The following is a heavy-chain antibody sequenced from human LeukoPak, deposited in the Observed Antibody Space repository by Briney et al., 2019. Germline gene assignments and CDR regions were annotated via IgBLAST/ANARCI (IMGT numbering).Heavy chain of an antibody. D-gene: IGHD3-22*01. J-gene: IGHJ4*02. Sequence: ASVKVSCKASGYTFTGYYMHWVRQAPGQGLEWMGWINPNSGGTNYAQKFQGRVTMTRDTSISTAYMELSRLRSDDTAVYYCARHDNYYVSSGPFDSWGQGTLVTVSS. CDR3: ARHDNYYVSSGPFDS. V-gene: IGHV1-2*02. CDR2: INPNSGGT. CDR1: GYTFTGYY.